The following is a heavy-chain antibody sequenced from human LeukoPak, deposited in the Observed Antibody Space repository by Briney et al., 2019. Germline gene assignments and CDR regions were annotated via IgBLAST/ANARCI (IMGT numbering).Heavy chain of an antibody. J-gene: IGHJ6*03. D-gene: IGHD6-13*01. CDR3: SSHSRAGHYYFYYMVV. CDR2: I. V-gene: IGHV4-61*05. CDR1: GVSITSSSYN. Sequence: SETLSLTCTVSGVSITSSSYNWGWIRQPPGKGPEWIGSIYYNPSLKSRVTISVDTSKNQFSLKLNPVTAADTAVYYCSSHSRAGHYYFYYMVVWGKGTTVTVSS.